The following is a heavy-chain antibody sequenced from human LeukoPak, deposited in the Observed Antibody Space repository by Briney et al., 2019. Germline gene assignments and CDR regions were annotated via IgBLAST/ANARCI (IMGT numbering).Heavy chain of an antibody. CDR2: IKEDGSRN. CDR1: GFTLSGYV. Sequence: GGSLRLSCAASGFTLSGYVMHWGRQAPGKGLEWVANIKEDGSRNHYVDSVKGRFTISRDNAKSSLYLQMNSLRAEDTAVYYCARQLSGWYDADPYWGQGTLVTVSS. D-gene: IGHD6-19*01. CDR3: ARQLSGWYDADPY. J-gene: IGHJ4*02. V-gene: IGHV3-7*05.